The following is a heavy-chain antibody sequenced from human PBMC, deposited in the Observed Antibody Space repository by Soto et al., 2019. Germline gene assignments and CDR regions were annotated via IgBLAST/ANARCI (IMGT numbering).Heavy chain of an antibody. CDR2: ISYSGDIT. J-gene: IGHJ6*01. V-gene: IGHV3-23*01. CDR1: EFTFSTYA. D-gene: IGHD1-26*01. Sequence: VGSLRLSCAASEFTFSTYAMTWVRQTPWRGLQWVATISYSGDITYYADSVKGRFTSSRDNSRNNLYLPMNNLRAEDTALYYCARDFGVVGATQAYYYYGMDVWGQGTTVTVSS. CDR3: ARDFGVVGATQAYYYYGMDV.